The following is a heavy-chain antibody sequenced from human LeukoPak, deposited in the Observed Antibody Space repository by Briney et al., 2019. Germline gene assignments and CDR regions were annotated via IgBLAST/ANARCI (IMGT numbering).Heavy chain of an antibody. V-gene: IGHV3-74*01. CDR1: GFTFSSYW. J-gene: IGHJ4*02. CDR2: MNSDGSII. Sequence: PGGSLRLSCTTSGFTFSSYWIHWVRQAPGKGLVWVSRMNSDGSIINYADSVKGRFTISRDNAKNSLYLQMNSLRAEDTAVYYCAKWELYSGFYYIDYWGQGTLATVSS. D-gene: IGHD1-26*01. CDR3: AKWELYSGFYYIDY.